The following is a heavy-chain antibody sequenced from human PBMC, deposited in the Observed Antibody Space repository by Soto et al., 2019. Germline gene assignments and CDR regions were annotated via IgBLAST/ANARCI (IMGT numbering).Heavy chain of an antibody. J-gene: IGHJ4*02. CDR3: AKVHDSSGYLFDY. V-gene: IGHV3-23*01. CDR1: GFTFSSYA. D-gene: IGHD3-22*01. CDR2: ISGSGAST. Sequence: PGGSLRLSCAASGFTFSSYAMSWVRQAPGKGLEWVSAISGSGASTYYADSVKGRFTISRDNSKNTLYLQMNSLRAEDTAVYYCAKVHDSSGYLFDYWGRAPWSPSPQ.